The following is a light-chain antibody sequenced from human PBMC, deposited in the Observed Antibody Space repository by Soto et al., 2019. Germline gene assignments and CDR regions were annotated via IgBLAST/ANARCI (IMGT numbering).Light chain of an antibody. CDR1: SSDVGGYNY. J-gene: IGLJ1*01. CDR3: SSYTSSSAYV. V-gene: IGLV2-14*01. Sequence: QSALTQPASVSGSPGQSITISCTGTSSDVGGYNYVSWYQQHPGKAPKLMIYDVSNRPSGVSNRFSGSKSGNTASLTISGLQAEYEADYYCSSYTSSSAYVFGTGTKLNVL. CDR2: DVS.